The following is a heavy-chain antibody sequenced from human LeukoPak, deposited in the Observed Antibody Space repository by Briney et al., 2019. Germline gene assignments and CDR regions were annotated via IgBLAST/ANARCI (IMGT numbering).Heavy chain of an antibody. CDR2: ISGSGDTT. V-gene: IGHV3-23*01. CDR3: ASPLWFGEIY. CDR1: GFTFNSYA. D-gene: IGHD3-10*01. Sequence: GGSLRLSCAASGFTFNSYAMSWVRQAPGKGLEWVSGISGSGDTTYYADSVKGRFTISRDNSKNTLYLQMNSLRAEDTAVYYCASPLWFGEIYWCQGTLVTVSS. J-gene: IGHJ4*02.